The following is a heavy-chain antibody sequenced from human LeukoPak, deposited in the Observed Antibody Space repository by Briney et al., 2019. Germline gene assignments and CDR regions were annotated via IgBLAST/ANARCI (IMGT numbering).Heavy chain of an antibody. V-gene: IGHV4-4*07. D-gene: IGHD2-21*02. CDR1: GGSISGYY. Sequence: SETLSLTCSVSGGSISGYYWTWIRQPAGKGLEWIGRVYTSGSTHYNPSLKTRLTMSVDTSKNQFSLKLSSVTAADTAVYYCAREDYCGGDCYSVSWGQGTLVTVSS. CDR3: AREDYCGGDCYSVS. J-gene: IGHJ5*02. CDR2: VYTSGST.